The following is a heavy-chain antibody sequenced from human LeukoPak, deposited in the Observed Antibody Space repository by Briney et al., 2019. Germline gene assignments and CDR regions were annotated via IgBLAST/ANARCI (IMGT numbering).Heavy chain of an antibody. D-gene: IGHD6-6*01. CDR2: MNPNSGNT. V-gene: IGHV1-8*01. J-gene: IGHJ5*02. Sequence: GASVKVSCKASGYTFTSYDINWVRQATGQGLEWMGWMNPNSGNTGYAKKFQGRVTMTRNTSISTAYMELSSLRSEDTAVYYCARACSSSRGDNWFDPWGQGTLVTVSS. CDR1: GYTFTSYD. CDR3: ARACSSSRGDNWFDP.